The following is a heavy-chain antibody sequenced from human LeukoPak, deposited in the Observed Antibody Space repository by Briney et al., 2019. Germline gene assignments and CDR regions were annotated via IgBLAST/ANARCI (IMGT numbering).Heavy chain of an antibody. CDR3: ARGRRWLRDYYYGMDV. J-gene: IGHJ6*02. Sequence: GGSLRLSCAASGFTFSSYWMSWVRQAPGRGLEWVANIKQDGSEKYYVDSVKGRFTISRDNAKNSLYLQMNSLRAEDTAVYYCARGRRWLRDYYYGMDVWGQGTTVTVSS. D-gene: IGHD5-12*01. CDR1: GFTFSSYW. V-gene: IGHV3-7*03. CDR2: IKQDGSEK.